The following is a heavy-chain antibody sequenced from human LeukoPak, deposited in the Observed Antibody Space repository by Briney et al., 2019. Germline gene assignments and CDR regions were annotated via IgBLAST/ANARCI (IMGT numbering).Heavy chain of an antibody. CDR2: VYHSGTT. CDR1: GASMTSDY. CDR3: ARGSPVGNS. D-gene: IGHD1-14*01. J-gene: IGHJ4*02. V-gene: IGHV4-59*01. Sequence: SETLSLTCTVSGASMTSDYWSWIRQPPGKGLEWIGYVYHSGTTHYSPSLESRVTISMDTSKNQFSLKLRSVTAADTAVYYCARGSPVGNSWGQGTLVTVSS.